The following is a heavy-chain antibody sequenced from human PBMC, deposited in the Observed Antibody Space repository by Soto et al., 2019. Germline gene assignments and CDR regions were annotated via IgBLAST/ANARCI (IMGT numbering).Heavy chain of an antibody. V-gene: IGHV3-7*05. CDR3: ARDGSTRWYSYDYHGMDV. CDR2: INLDGSEK. J-gene: IGHJ6*02. D-gene: IGHD5-18*01. Sequence: EVQLVESGGGLVQPGGSLRLSCAASGFTFRTYWLSWVRQVPGKGLEWVANINLDGSEKNYVDSVKGRFTISRDNARNSLYLQMSSLRADDTALYYCARDGSTRWYSYDYHGMDVWGQGTTVTVSS. CDR1: GFTFRTYW.